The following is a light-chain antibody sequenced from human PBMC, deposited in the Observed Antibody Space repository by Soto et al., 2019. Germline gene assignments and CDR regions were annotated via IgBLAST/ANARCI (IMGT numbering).Light chain of an antibody. CDR1: QSVGSSW. Sequence: EIVLTQSPGTVSLSPGERATLSCRASQSVGSSWLAWYQQKPGQAPRVLIYGGSTRATGIPDRFSGSGSGTDFTLTSSRLDREDVVVYYCQQDYSSRTFGQGTKVEMK. CDR2: GGS. CDR3: QQDYSSRT. J-gene: IGKJ1*01. V-gene: IGKV3-20*01.